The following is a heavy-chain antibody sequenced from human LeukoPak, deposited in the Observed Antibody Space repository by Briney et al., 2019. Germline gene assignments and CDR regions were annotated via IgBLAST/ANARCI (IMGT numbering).Heavy chain of an antibody. D-gene: IGHD1-7*01. CDR1: GFTFSIYW. CDR2: INSDGSGT. V-gene: IGHV3-74*01. J-gene: IGHJ4*02. Sequence: GGSLRLSCEASGFTFSIYWMHWVRQAPGKGLVWVSRINSDGSGTSYADSVKGRFTISRDNAKNTLYLQMNSLRAEDTAMYYCARAQNYFFDYWGQGTLVTVSS. CDR3: ARAQNYFFDY.